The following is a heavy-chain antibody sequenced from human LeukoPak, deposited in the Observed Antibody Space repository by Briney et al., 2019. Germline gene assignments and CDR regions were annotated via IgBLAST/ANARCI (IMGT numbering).Heavy chain of an antibody. CDR3: AREGTEGYCSGGSCYKWFDP. D-gene: IGHD2-15*01. Sequence: GGSLRLSCAASGFTFSSYSMNWVRQAPGKGLEWVSSISSSSSYIYYADSVKGRFTISRDNAKNSLYLQMNSLRAEDTAVYYCAREGTEGYCSGGSCYKWFDPWGQGTLVTVSS. V-gene: IGHV3-21*01. CDR1: GFTFSSYS. J-gene: IGHJ5*02. CDR2: ISSSSSYI.